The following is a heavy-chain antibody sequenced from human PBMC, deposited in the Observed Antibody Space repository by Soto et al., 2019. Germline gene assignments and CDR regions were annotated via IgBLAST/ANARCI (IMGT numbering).Heavy chain of an antibody. J-gene: IGHJ4*02. CDR3: ARSIVVVTALDY. D-gene: IGHD2-21*02. CDR2: INAGNGNT. V-gene: IGHV1-3*05. CDR1: GYTFTSYA. Sequence: QVQLVQSGAEEKKPGASVKVSCKASGYTFTSYAMHWVRQATGQRLEWMGWINAGNGNTKYSQKFQGRVTITRDTSASTPYMEMSSLRSEDTAVYYCARSIVVVTALDYWGQGTLVTVSS.